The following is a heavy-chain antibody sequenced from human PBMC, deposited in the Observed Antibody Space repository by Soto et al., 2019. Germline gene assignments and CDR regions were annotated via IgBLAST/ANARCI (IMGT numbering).Heavy chain of an antibody. CDR1: GVSISNFY. J-gene: IGHJ6*03. Sequence: TLETLSLTCTVSGVSISNFYWSWIRQPPGKGLEWIGYVYYTGSTSYNPSLKRRVTFSADSSRGQFSLRLNSVTAADTAVYYCARTVLGPDLLADSFVDYYYYMDVWGQGTTVTVSS. CDR2: VYYTGST. V-gene: IGHV4-59*08. D-gene: IGHD3-9*01. CDR3: ARTVLGPDLLADSFVDYYYYMDV.